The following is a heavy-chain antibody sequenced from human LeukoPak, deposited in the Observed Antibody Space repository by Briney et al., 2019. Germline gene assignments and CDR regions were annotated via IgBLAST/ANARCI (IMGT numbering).Heavy chain of an antibody. J-gene: IGHJ4*02. CDR3: ARVLGSVVRGAQVV. CDR1: GYTFTSYD. CDR2: MNPNSGNT. Sequence: ASVKVSCKASGYTFTSYDINWVRQATGQGLEWMGWMNPNSGNTGYAQKFQGRVTITRNTSISTAYMELSSLRAEDTALYYCARVLGSVVRGAQVVWGQGTLVTVSS. V-gene: IGHV1-8*03. D-gene: IGHD3-10*01.